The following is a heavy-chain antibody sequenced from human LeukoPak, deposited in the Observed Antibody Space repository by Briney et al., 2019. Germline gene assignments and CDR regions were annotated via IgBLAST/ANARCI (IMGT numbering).Heavy chain of an antibody. J-gene: IGHJ4*02. V-gene: IGHV1-46*01. CDR1: GYTFTGYY. CDR3: ATAYDWNSYFDY. D-gene: IGHD1-7*01. CDR2: INPSGGST. Sequence: ASVKVSCKASGYTFTGYYMHWVRQAPGQGLECMGMINPSGGSTSYVQRFQGRLTMTRDTSTYTVNMELSSLTSEDTAVYFCATAYDWNSYFDYWGQGTLVTVSS.